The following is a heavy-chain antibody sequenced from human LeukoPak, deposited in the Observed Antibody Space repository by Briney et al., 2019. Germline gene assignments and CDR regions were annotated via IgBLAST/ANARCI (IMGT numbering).Heavy chain of an antibody. CDR1: GFTFSDYY. CDR2: ISSDGYTI. J-gene: IGHJ4*02. Sequence: GGSLRLSCAASGFTFSDYYMSWIRQAPGKGLEWVSFISSDGYTIYYADSVKGRFTISRDNAKNSLYPQMNSLRAEDTALYYCATYGDYGLRFDYWGQGTLVTVSS. D-gene: IGHD4-17*01. CDR3: ATYGDYGLRFDY. V-gene: IGHV3-11*01.